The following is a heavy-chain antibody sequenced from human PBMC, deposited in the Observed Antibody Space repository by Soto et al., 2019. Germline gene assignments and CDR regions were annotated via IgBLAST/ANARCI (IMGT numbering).Heavy chain of an antibody. CDR1: GGSISSGGFY. D-gene: IGHD3-3*01. CDR3: ARGFLEWLSHPYYGMDV. V-gene: IGHV4-31*03. J-gene: IGHJ6*02. Sequence: PSETPSLTCTVSGGSISSGGFYWSWIRQHPGKGLEWVGYIYDSRTTYYNPSLKSRVTISEDTSKNQFSLNLSSVTAADTAVYYCARGFLEWLSHPYYGMDVWGQGTTVTVSS. CDR2: IYDSRTT.